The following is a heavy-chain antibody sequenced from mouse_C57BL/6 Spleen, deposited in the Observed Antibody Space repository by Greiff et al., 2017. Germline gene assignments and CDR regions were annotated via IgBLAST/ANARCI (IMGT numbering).Heavy chain of an antibody. Sequence: EVQLQQSGPELVKPGASVKISCKASGYTFTDYYMNWVKQSHGKSLEWIGDINPNNGGTSYNQKFKGKATLTVDKSSSTAYMELRSLTSEDSAVYYCARSGDPWGQGTSVTVSS. D-gene: IGHD3-1*01. V-gene: IGHV1-26*01. CDR1: GYTFTDYY. CDR3: ARSGDP. J-gene: IGHJ4*01. CDR2: INPNNGGT.